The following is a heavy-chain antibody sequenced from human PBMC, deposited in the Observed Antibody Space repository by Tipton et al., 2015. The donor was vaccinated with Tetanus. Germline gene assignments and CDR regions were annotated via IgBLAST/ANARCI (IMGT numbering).Heavy chain of an antibody. CDR3: ARANYDFPKKGPFDS. Sequence: TLSLTCNVSGGSLKSGGYYWTWIRQHPVRGLEWIGYISYSGSTNSNYSLKGRITISQDTSKNQFSLKLTSVTAADTAVYYCARANYDFPKKGPFDSWGQGTLVIVSS. D-gene: IGHD3-3*01. V-gene: IGHV4-61*08. CDR2: ISYSGST. J-gene: IGHJ4*02. CDR1: GGSLKSGGYY.